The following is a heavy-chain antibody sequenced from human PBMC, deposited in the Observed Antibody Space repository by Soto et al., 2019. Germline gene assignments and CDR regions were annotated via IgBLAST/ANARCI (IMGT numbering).Heavy chain of an antibody. CDR1: DGSISSGGYY. CDR2: IDYSGST. D-gene: IGHD2-2*02. CDR3: ARVPYCSSTSCYISP. Sequence: PSETLSLTCTVSDGSISSGGYYWSWIRQHPGKGLDWIGYIDYSGSTYSQPSLKSRVTISVDPSKKQFSLKLSSVTAADPAVYYCARVPYCSSTSCYISPWGQGTLVTVSS. J-gene: IGHJ5*02. V-gene: IGHV4-31*03.